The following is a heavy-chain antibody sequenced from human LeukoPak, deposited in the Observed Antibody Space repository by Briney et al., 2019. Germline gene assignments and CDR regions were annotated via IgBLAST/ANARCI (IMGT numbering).Heavy chain of an antibody. CDR1: GFTVSRSY. V-gene: IGHV3-66*01. CDR3: AREHSGYDFPGRDYYYMDV. Sequence: GGSLRLSCAASGFTVSRSYMIWARQAPGKGLEWVSVIYSGGTTYYADSVKGRFTISRDNAKNTLNLQMNSLRAEDTAVYYCAREHSGYDFPGRDYYYMDVWGKGTTVTVSS. CDR2: IYSGGTT. D-gene: IGHD5-12*01. J-gene: IGHJ6*03.